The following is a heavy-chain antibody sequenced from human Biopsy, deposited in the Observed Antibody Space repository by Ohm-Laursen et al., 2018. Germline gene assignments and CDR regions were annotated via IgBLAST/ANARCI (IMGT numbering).Heavy chain of an antibody. V-gene: IGHV3-21*06. CDR1: GFTFSNYW. Sequence: SLRLSCAASGFTFSNYWMNWVRQAPGKGLEWVSSITGGGNYINYADSVRGRFTISRDSSKNSVYLVMSSLRAEDTAVYFCATAAYAPPYFDLWGRGTVVTVPS. CDR3: ATAAYAPPYFDL. J-gene: IGHJ4*02. D-gene: IGHD4-17*01. CDR2: ITGGGNYI.